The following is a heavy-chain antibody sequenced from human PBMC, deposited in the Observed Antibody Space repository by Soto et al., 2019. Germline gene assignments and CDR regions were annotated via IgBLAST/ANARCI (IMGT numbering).Heavy chain of an antibody. D-gene: IGHD1-7*01. V-gene: IGHV3-30-3*01. CDR3: ARGIGAYNWNYPDYYGMDV. CDR1: GFTFSSYA. J-gene: IGHJ6*02. CDR2: ISYDGSNK. Sequence: QVQLVESGGGVVQPGRSLRLSCAASGFTFSSYAMHWVRQAPGKGLEWVAVISYDGSNKYYADSVKGRFTISRDNSKNTLYLQMNSLRAEDTAVYYCARGIGAYNWNYPDYYGMDVWGQGTTVTVSS.